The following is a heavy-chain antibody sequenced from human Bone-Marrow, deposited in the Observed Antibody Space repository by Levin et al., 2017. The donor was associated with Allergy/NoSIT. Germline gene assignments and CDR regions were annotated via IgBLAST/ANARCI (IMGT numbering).Heavy chain of an antibody. CDR2: INPSSGAT. V-gene: IGHV1-2*02. CDR1: GYTFSGYY. J-gene: IGHJ6*02. CDR3: ARDWTYLSAYSRYTYYGMLV. D-gene: IGHD2-21*01. Sequence: GESLKISCTSSGYTFSGYYIHWVRQAPGQGLEWMGWINPSSGATNYAQKFQGRVTMTRDTSINTTYMELGRLRSDDTAIYYCARDWTYLSAYSRYTYYGMLVWGQGTTVTVSS.